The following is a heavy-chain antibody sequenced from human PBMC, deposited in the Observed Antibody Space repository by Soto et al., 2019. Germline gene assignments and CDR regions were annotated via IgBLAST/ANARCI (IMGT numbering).Heavy chain of an antibody. J-gene: IGHJ4*02. D-gene: IGHD6-19*01. V-gene: IGHV3-23*01. CDR3: AGGGSGGWYYFDY. Sequence: PGGSLRLSCAASGFTFSGYAMSWVRQAPGKGLEWVSAISGSGGSTYYADSVKGRFTISRDNSKNTLYLQMNSLRAEDTAVYYCAGGGSGGWYYFDYWGQGTLVTVSS. CDR1: GFTFSGYA. CDR2: ISGSGGST.